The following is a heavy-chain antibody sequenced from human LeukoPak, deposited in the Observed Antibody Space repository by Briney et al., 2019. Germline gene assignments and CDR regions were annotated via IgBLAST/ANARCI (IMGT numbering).Heavy chain of an antibody. CDR3: AKVLGGLWPGIDY. Sequence: GGSLRLSCTASGFTFSTHSMHWVRQAPGKGPVWVSRINSDGSSTRYADSVTGRFTISRDNAKNTVYLQMNSLRAEDTAVYYCAKVLGGLWPGIDYWGQGTLVTVSS. J-gene: IGHJ4*02. CDR1: GFTFSTHS. CDR2: INSDGSST. D-gene: IGHD2-15*01. V-gene: IGHV3-74*01.